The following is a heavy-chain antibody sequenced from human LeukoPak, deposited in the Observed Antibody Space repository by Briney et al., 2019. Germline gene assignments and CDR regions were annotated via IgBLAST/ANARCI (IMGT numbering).Heavy chain of an antibody. J-gene: IGHJ4*02. D-gene: IGHD5-18*01. V-gene: IGHV4-31*03. Sequence: SQTLSLTCTVSGGSISSGGYSWSWIRQHPGQGLEWIGYIYYSGSTYYNPSLKSRVTISVDTSKNQFSLKLSSVTAADTAVYYCAREAAVTKVYYFDYWGQGTLVTVSS. CDR1: GGSISSGGYS. CDR2: IYYSGST. CDR3: AREAAVTKVYYFDY.